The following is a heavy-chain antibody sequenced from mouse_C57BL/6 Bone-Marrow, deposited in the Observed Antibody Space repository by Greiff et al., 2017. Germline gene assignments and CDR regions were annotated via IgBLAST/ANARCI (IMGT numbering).Heavy chain of an antibody. J-gene: IGHJ4*01. CDR2: SRNKANDYTT. Sequence: VKLVESGGGLVQSGRSLRLSCATSGFTFSDFYMEWVRQAPGKGLEWIAASRNKANDYTTEYSASVKGRFIVSRDTSQSILYLQMNALRAEDTAIYYCARDRAYDYGAMDYWGQGTSVTVSS. CDR3: ARDRAYDYGAMDY. CDR1: GFTFSDFY. V-gene: IGHV7-1*01. D-gene: IGHD6-5*01.